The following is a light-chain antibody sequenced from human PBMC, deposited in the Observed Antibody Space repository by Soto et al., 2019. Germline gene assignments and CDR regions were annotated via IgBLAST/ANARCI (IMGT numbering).Light chain of an antibody. V-gene: IGKV1-8*01. J-gene: IGKJ4*01. Sequence: AIRMTQSPSSFSASTGDSVTITWRASQGISSNLAWYQVKPGKAPRLLIYTASYLESGVPSRCGGSGAWADFTLTTSSLQSEDFAVYYCQQYFSSPLTFGGGTKVEIK. CDR2: TAS. CDR3: QQYFSSPLT. CDR1: QGISSN.